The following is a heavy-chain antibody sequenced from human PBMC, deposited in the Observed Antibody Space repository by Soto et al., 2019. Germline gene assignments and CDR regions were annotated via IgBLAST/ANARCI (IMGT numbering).Heavy chain of an antibody. CDR1: GGSISSYY. Sequence: SETLSLTCTVSGGSISSYYWSWIRQPPGKGLEWIGYIYYSGSTNYNPSLKSRVTISVDTSKNQFSLKLSSVTAADTAVYYCARAKSSGWYYFDYWGQGTLVTVPQ. CDR2: IYYSGST. J-gene: IGHJ4*02. CDR3: ARAKSSGWYYFDY. V-gene: IGHV4-59*01. D-gene: IGHD6-19*01.